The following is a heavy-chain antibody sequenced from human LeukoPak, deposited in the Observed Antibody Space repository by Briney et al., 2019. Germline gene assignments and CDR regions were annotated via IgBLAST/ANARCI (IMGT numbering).Heavy chain of an antibody. CDR1: GFTFSRSA. Sequence: GGSLRLSCAASGFTFSRSAMTWVRQTPGKGLDWVPSISSSGNTYYADSVKGRFTISRDNSKNMLYLQMNSLRAEDTAVYYCVKGRISEDGLDFWGQGTLVTVSS. D-gene: IGHD6-13*01. J-gene: IGHJ4*02. V-gene: IGHV3-23*01. CDR2: ISSSGNT. CDR3: VKGRISEDGLDF.